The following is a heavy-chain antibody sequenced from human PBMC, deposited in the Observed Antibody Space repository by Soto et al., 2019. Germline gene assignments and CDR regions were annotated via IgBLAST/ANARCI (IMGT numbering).Heavy chain of an antibody. CDR2: IRSKAYGGTT. CDR1: GFTFGDYA. J-gene: IGHJ3*02. V-gene: IGHV3-49*03. Sequence: GGSLRLSCTASGFTFGDYAMSWFRQAPGKGLEWVGFIRSKAYGGTTEYAASVKGRFTISRDDSKSIAYLQMNSLKTEDTAVYYCTREYDYIWGSYRPDAFDIWGQGTMVTVSS. CDR3: TREYDYIWGSYRPDAFDI. D-gene: IGHD3-16*02.